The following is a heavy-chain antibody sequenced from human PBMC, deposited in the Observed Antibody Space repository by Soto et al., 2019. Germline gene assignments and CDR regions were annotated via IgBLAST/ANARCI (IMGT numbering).Heavy chain of an antibody. D-gene: IGHD3-22*01. J-gene: IGHJ4*02. CDR1: GGSISSSSYY. CDR2: IYYSGST. CDR3: ARLVPTGYYDSSGYPGTFDY. V-gene: IGHV4-39*01. Sequence: SETLSLTCTVSGGSISSSSYYWGWIRQPPGKGLEWIGSIYYSGSTYYNPSLKSRVTISVDTSKNQFSLKLSSVTAADTAVYYCARLVPTGYYDSSGYPGTFDYWGQGTLVTVSS.